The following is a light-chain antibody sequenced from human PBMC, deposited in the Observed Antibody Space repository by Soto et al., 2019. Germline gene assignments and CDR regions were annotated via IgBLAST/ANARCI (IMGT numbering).Light chain of an antibody. CDR2: GAS. J-gene: IGKJ1*01. V-gene: IGKV3-20*01. CDR3: QQYRSSPTWT. Sequence: PGARATLSCRASQSVSISFLAWYQHKPGQTPRLLIHGASSRATGIPDRFSGSGSGTVFTLTISRLEPEDFAVYYCQQYRSSPTWTFGQGTKVEFK. CDR1: QSVSISF.